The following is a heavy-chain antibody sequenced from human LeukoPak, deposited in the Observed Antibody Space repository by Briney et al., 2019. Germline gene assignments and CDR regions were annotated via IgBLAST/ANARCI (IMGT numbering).Heavy chain of an antibody. Sequence: SETLSLTCGVYGGSFSGYFLSWIRQPPGKGLEWIGEINNSGSTNYNPSLKSRVTISVDTYKNHFSLKVTSVTAADTAVYYCARGRWNGDSEYWGQGTLVTVSS. J-gene: IGHJ4*02. V-gene: IGHV4-34*01. CDR2: INNSGST. CDR3: ARGRWNGDSEY. CDR1: GGSFSGYF. D-gene: IGHD1-1*01.